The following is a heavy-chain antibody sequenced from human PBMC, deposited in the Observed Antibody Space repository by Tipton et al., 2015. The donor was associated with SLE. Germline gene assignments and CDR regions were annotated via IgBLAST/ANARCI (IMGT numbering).Heavy chain of an antibody. Sequence: SLRLSCAASAFTFSNSAMHWVRQAPGKGLEWVAFIRYDGTKKYYVDSVKGRFTISRDNSKNTLYLQMNSLRAEDTAVYYCAKDFGSSSCDYWGQGTLVTVSS. D-gene: IGHD6-13*01. CDR1: AFTFSNSA. CDR2: IRYDGTKK. V-gene: IGHV3-30*02. J-gene: IGHJ4*02. CDR3: AKDFGSSSCDY.